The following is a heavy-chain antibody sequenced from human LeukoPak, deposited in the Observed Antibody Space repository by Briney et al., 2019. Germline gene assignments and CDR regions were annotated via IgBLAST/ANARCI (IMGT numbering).Heavy chain of an antibody. Sequence: PGGSLRLSCAASGFTFSSYWMHWVRQAPEKGLVWVSRINSDGSSTSYADSVKGRFTISRDNAKNTLYLQMNSLRAEDTAVYYCASTIAVAATDYWGQGTLVTVSS. J-gene: IGHJ4*02. D-gene: IGHD6-19*01. CDR2: INSDGSST. V-gene: IGHV3-74*01. CDR1: GFTFSSYW. CDR3: ASTIAVAATDY.